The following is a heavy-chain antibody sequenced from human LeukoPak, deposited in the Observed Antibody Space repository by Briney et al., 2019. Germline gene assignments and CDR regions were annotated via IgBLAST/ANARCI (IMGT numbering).Heavy chain of an antibody. V-gene: IGHV3-74*01. CDR3: ASDWYYGSGSL. Sequence: GGSLRLSCAASGFTFSSSWMHWVRHAPGKGLVWVSRINSDGNNTNYADSVRGRFTISRDNAKNTLYLQMSSLRPEDTAVYCCASDWYYGSGSLWGQGTLVTLSS. CDR2: INSDGNNT. CDR1: GFTFSSSW. D-gene: IGHD3-10*01. J-gene: IGHJ4*02.